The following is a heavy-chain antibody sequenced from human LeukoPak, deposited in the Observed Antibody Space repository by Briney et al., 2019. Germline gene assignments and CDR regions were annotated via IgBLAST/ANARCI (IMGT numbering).Heavy chain of an antibody. CDR3: ARDQDIAAAGNEAILDY. CDR1: GFTFSSYA. Sequence: GRSLRLSCAASGFTFSSYAMHWVRQAPGKGLEWVAVISYDGSNKYYADSVKGRFTISRDNSKNTLYLQMNSLRAEDTAVYYCARDQDIAAAGNEAILDYWGQGTLVTVSS. J-gene: IGHJ4*02. CDR2: ISYDGSNK. D-gene: IGHD6-13*01. V-gene: IGHV3-30*04.